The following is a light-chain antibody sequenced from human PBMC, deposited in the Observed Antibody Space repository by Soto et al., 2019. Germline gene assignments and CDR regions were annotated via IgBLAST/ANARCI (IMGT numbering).Light chain of an antibody. J-gene: IGKJ5*01. CDR3: QQYGSSTIT. V-gene: IGKV3-20*01. CDR1: QSISSSN. Sequence: EIVLTQSPGTLSLSLGERATLSCRASQSISSSNLAWYQQKPGQAPRLLIYRASSRATGIPDRFSGSGSGTDFTLTISRLEPEDFVVYHCQQYGSSTITFGQGTRLEIK. CDR2: RAS.